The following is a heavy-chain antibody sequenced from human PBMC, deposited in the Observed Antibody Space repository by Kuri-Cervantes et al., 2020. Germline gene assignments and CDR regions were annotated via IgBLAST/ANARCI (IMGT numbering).Heavy chain of an antibody. D-gene: IGHD3-10*01. CDR1: GFTFSSYS. Sequence: LSLTCAASGFTFSSYSMNWVRQAPGKGLEWVAVIWYDGSNKYYADSVKGRFTISRDNSKNTLYLQMNSLRAEDTAVYYCARDRGRLAFDIWGQGTMVTVSS. V-gene: IGHV3-33*08. CDR2: IWYDGSNK. CDR3: ARDRGRLAFDI. J-gene: IGHJ3*02.